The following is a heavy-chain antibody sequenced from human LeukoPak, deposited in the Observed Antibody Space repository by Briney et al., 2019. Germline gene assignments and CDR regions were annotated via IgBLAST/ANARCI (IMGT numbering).Heavy chain of an antibody. D-gene: IGHD2-15*01. Sequence: ASVKVSCKASGCTFTSYGISWVRQAPGQGLEWMGWISAYNGNTNYAQKFQGRVTMTTDTSTSTAYMELRSLRSDDTAVYYCARDRPVTVVAATPGLEIDYWGQGTLVTVSS. V-gene: IGHV1-18*01. CDR3: ARDRPVTVVAATPGLEIDY. CDR2: ISAYNGNT. CDR1: GCTFTSYG. J-gene: IGHJ4*02.